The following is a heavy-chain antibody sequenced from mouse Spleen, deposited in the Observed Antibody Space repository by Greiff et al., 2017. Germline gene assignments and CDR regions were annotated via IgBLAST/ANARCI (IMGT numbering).Heavy chain of an antibody. CDR1: GYTFTDYN. CDR3: ALLRYFDV. J-gene: IGHJ1*03. D-gene: IGHD2-10*01. CDR2: INPNNGGT. Sequence: DVKLQESGPELVKPGASVKIPCKASGYTFTDYNMDWVKQSHGKSLEWIGDINPNNGGTIYNQKFKGKATLTVDKSSSTAYMELRSLTSEDTAVYYCALLRYFDVWGTGTTVTVSS. V-gene: IGHV1-18*01.